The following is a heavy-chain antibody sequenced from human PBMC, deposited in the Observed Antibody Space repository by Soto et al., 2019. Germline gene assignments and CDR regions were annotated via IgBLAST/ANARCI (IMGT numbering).Heavy chain of an antibody. CDR2: ISSSSSYI. V-gene: IGHV3-21*01. Sequence: GGSLRLSCAASGFTFSSYSMDWVRQAPGKGLEWVSSISSSSSYIYYADSVKGRSTISRDNAKNSLYLQMNSLRAEDTAVYYCAREGSPYGDFSNFDYWGQGTLVTVSS. CDR3: AREGSPYGDFSNFDY. D-gene: IGHD4-17*01. J-gene: IGHJ4*02. CDR1: GFTFSSYS.